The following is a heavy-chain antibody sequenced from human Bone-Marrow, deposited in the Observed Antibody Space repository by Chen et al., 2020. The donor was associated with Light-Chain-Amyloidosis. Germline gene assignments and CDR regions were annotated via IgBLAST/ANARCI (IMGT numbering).Heavy chain of an antibody. D-gene: IGHD4-17*01. CDR2: ISGSGGST. CDR1: GFTFSRYA. CDR3: AKVPPTVTTVIYYYMDV. V-gene: IGHV3-23*01. Sequence: EVQLFGVGGGFVQAGGSLRLSCAASGFTFSRYALRWVRQAPGKGLEWVSAISGSGGSTYYADSVKGRFTISRDNSKNTLYLQMNSLRAEDTAVYYCAKVPPTVTTVIYYYMDVWGKGTTVTVSS. J-gene: IGHJ6*03.